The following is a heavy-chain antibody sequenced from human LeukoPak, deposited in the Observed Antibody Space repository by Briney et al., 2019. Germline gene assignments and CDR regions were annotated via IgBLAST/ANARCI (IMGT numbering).Heavy chain of an antibody. D-gene: IGHD6-6*01. J-gene: IGHJ4*02. V-gene: IGHV3-11*04. Sequence: RGSLRLSCAASGFTFSDYYMSLIRQAPGKGLEWVSYISSSGSTIYYSDSVKGRFTISRDNAKNSLYLQMNSLRAEDTVVYYCARSYSSSSTFDYWGQGTLVTVSS. CDR3: ARSYSSSSTFDY. CDR1: GFTFSDYY. CDR2: ISSSGSTI.